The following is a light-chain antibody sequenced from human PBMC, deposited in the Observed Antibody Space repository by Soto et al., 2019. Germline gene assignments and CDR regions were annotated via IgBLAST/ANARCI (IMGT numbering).Light chain of an antibody. J-gene: IGKJ1*01. CDR3: QQYGSSPTWT. V-gene: IGKV3-20*01. CDR2: GAS. CDR1: QSVSSSY. Sequence: EIVLTQSPGTLSLSPRERATLSCRTSQSVSSSYVAWYQQKPGQAPRLLIYGASSRATGIPDRFSGSGSGTDFTLTISRLEPEDFAVYYCQQYGSSPTWTFGQGTKVDIK.